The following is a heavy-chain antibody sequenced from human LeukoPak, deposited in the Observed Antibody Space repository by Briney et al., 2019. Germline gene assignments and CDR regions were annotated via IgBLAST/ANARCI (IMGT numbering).Heavy chain of an antibody. CDR1: GGSISSYY. J-gene: IGHJ4*02. D-gene: IGHD2-2*01. V-gene: IGHV4-59*01. Sequence: SETLSLTCTVSGGSISSYYWSWIRQPPGKGLEWIGYIYYSGSTNYNPSLKSRVTISVDTSKNQFSLKLSSVTAADTAVYYCARVTGADCSSTSCYERIDYWGQGTPVTVSS. CDR2: IYYSGST. CDR3: ARVTGADCSSTSCYERIDY.